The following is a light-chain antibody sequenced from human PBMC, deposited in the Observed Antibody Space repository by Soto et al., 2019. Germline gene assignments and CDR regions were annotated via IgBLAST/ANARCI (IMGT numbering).Light chain of an antibody. CDR3: QQRSNWL. Sequence: IVLTQSTATLSLSPWERETVSCRASQSVSTYLAWYQQKPGQAPRLLIYDASNRATGIPARFSGSGSGTDFTLTISSLEPEDFAVYYCQQRSNWLFGPGTKVDIK. V-gene: IGKV3-11*01. J-gene: IGKJ3*01. CDR1: QSVSTY. CDR2: DAS.